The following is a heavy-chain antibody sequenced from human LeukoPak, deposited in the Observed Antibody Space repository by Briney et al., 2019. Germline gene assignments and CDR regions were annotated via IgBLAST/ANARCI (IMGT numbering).Heavy chain of an antibody. CDR2: INPNSGGT. D-gene: IGHD3-3*01. V-gene: IGHV1-2*02. J-gene: IGHJ4*02. CDR3: ARVIILRGYDFWSGYYMPFDY. Sequence: ASVKVSCKASGYTFTGYYMHWVRQAPGQGLEWMGWINPNSGGTNYAQKFQGRDTMTRDTSISTAYMELSRLRSDDTAVYYCARVIILRGYDFWSGYYMPFDYWGQGTLVTVSS. CDR1: GYTFTGYY.